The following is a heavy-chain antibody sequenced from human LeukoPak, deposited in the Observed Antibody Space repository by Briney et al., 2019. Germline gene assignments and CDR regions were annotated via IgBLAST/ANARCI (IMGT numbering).Heavy chain of an antibody. CDR2: IYYTGST. J-gene: IGHJ4*02. Sequence: SETLSLTCTVSGGSISSFYWSWIRQPPGKGLEWIGYIYYTGSTNYNSSLKSRVTISVDTSKNQFSLNLSSVTAADTAMYYCARGVEMATIIGDYWGQGTLVTVSS. CDR1: GGSISSFY. D-gene: IGHD5-24*01. CDR3: ARGVEMATIIGDY. V-gene: IGHV4-59*01.